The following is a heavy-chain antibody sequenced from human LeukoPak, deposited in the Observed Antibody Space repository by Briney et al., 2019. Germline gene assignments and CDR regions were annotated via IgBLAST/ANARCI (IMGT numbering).Heavy chain of an antibody. D-gene: IGHD2-21*02. Sequence: SVKVSCKASGGTFSSYAISWVRQAPGQGLEWMGGIIPIFGTANCAQKFQGRVTITADESTSTAYMELSSLRSEDTAVYYCARVQEYCGGDCYSGNWFDPWGQGTLVTVSS. CDR3: ARVQEYCGGDCYSGNWFDP. V-gene: IGHV1-69*13. CDR2: IIPIFGTA. J-gene: IGHJ5*02. CDR1: GGTFSSYA.